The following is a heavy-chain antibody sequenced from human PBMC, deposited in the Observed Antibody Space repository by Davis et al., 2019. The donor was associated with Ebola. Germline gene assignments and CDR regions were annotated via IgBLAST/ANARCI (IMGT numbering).Heavy chain of an antibody. D-gene: IGHD3-3*01. CDR1: GGSFSGYY. CDR2: INHSGST. CDR3: ARGLVFGVVTLYYYGMDV. V-gene: IGHV4-34*01. Sequence: MPSETLSLTCAVYGGSFSGYYWSWIRQPPGKGLEWIGEINHSGSTNYNPSLKSRVTISVDTSKNQFSLKLSSVTAAETAVYYCARGLVFGVVTLYYYGMDVWGQGTTVTVSS. J-gene: IGHJ6*02.